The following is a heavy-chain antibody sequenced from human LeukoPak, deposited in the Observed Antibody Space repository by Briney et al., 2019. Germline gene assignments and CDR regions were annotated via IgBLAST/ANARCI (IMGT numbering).Heavy chain of an antibody. J-gene: IGHJ6*04. Sequence: GGSLRLSCGASGFTFSAYAMSWVRQAPGKGLEWVSGIGSSGGSTYYADSVEGRLTISRDNSKNTLYLQMNSLRAEDAAVYYCATKGEGMDVWGKGTTVTVSS. CDR3: ATKGEGMDV. CDR1: GFTFSAYA. V-gene: IGHV3-23*01. CDR2: IGSSGGST.